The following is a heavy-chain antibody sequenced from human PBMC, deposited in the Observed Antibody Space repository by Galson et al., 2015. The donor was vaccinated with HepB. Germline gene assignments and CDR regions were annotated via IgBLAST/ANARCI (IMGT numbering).Heavy chain of an antibody. Sequence: SVKVSCKASGYTFTNYGINWVRQAPGQGLEWMGWISVYNGNTNYAQNFQGRVTMTTDTSTRTAYMELRSLRFDDTAVYYCARDYVVTTRNWLDPWGQGTLVTVSS. CDR3: ARDYVVTTRNWLDP. CDR2: ISVYNGNT. J-gene: IGHJ5*02. CDR1: GYTFTNYG. D-gene: IGHD2-21*02. V-gene: IGHV1-18*01.